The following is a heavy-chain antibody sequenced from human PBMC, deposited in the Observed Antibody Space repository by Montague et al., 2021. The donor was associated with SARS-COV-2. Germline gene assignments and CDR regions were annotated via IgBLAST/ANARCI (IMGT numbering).Heavy chain of an antibody. Sequence: SETLSLTYAVYGESFSGFFWSWIRQPPGKGLEWIAEINDRGVTNYNYNPSLGSRVTISADTSKNQFPLKLRSVTAADTAVYYCARWDPQTLTVISLRGKSANDYWGQGTLVTVSS. D-gene: IGHD4-11*01. CDR1: GESFSGFF. CDR2: INDRGVTNY. CDR3: ARWDPQTLTVISLRGKSANDY. V-gene: IGHV4-34*01. J-gene: IGHJ4*02.